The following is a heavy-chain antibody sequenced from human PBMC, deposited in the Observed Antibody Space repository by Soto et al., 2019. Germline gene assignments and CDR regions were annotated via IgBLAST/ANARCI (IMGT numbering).Heavy chain of an antibody. CDR1: GYTFTSYD. CDR2: MNPNSGNT. CDR3: AKSMGILPKWGPWQLSKLYYYYYMDV. Sequence: ASVKVSCKASGYTFTSYDINWVRQATGQGLEWMGWMNPNSGNTGYAQKFQGRVTMTRKTSISTAYMELSSLRSEDTAVYYCAKSMGILPKWGPWQLSKLYYYYYMDVWGKGTTVTVSS. D-gene: IGHD6-6*01. V-gene: IGHV1-8*01. J-gene: IGHJ6*03.